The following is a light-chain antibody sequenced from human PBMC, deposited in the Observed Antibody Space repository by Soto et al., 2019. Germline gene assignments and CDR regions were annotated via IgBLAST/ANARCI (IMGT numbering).Light chain of an antibody. CDR2: GAS. CDR1: QSVSSN. V-gene: IGKV3-15*01. Sequence: EIVMTQSPATLSVSPGERATLSCRASQSVSSNLAWYQQKPGQAPRLLIYGASTRATGIPARFSGSGSGTEFTRTISSLQSEEFAVYYCQQYNNWGTFGQGTKVEIK. J-gene: IGKJ1*01. CDR3: QQYNNWGT.